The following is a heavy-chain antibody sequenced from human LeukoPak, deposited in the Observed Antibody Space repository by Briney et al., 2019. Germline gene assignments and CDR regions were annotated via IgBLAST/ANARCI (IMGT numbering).Heavy chain of an antibody. CDR1: GFTFSSYS. Sequence: GGSLRVSCAASGFTFSSYSMNWVRQARGKGLEWVSSISSSSSYIYYADSVKGRFTISRDNAKNSLYLQMNSLRAEDTAVYYCASSSAGTGPYYMDVWGKGTTVTVSS. D-gene: IGHD1/OR15-1a*01. CDR2: ISSSSSYI. J-gene: IGHJ6*03. V-gene: IGHV3-21*01. CDR3: ASSSAGTGPYYMDV.